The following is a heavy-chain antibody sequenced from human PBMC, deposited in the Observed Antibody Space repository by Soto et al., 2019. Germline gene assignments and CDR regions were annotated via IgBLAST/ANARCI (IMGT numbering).Heavy chain of an antibody. Sequence: QVQLVESGGGVVQPGGSLTLSCAASGFTFSSHGMHWVRLAPGGGLEWVAVFSYDGINKHYGDSVKGRFTISRDNSKNTVSLQMNSLRVEDTAVYYCAREQGYGWYRVADYWGQGTLVTVSS. J-gene: IGHJ4*02. CDR3: AREQGYGWYRVADY. V-gene: IGHV3-30*03. CDR1: GFTFSSHG. D-gene: IGHD6-19*01. CDR2: FSYDGINK.